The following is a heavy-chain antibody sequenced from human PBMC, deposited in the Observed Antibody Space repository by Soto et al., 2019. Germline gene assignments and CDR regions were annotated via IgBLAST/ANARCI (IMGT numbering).Heavy chain of an antibody. V-gene: IGHV3-30-3*01. CDR3: AIEVGSSGRCGWFDP. J-gene: IGHJ5*02. CDR1: GFTLTSSV. Sequence: QAQLLEFGGGVVQPGRSLRLSCAASGFTLTSSVIHWVRQVPGKGLEWVAAMSYDGYSKYYTDSVKGRFSISRDDSTVYLQMNSLRTEETAVYYCAIEVGSSGRCGWFDPWGQGTLVTVSS. D-gene: IGHD6-19*01. CDR2: MSYDGYSK.